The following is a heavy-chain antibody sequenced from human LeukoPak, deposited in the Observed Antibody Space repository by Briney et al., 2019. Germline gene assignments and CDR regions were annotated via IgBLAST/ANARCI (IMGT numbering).Heavy chain of an antibody. Sequence: SETLSLTCTVSGGSISSHHWSWIRQPPGKGREWVGYIYYGGSTTYNPSLESRVTISVDSSKNQFALSLTSVTAADTAVYYCARGRHITLFGVVDYWGQGTLVTVSS. D-gene: IGHD3-3*01. J-gene: IGHJ4*02. CDR2: IYYGGST. CDR1: GGSISSHH. CDR3: ARGRHITLFGVVDY. V-gene: IGHV4-59*11.